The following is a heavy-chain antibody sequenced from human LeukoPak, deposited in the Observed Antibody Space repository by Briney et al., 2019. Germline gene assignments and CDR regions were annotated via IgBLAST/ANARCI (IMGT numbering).Heavy chain of an antibody. Sequence: KHGESLKISCQGSGSSLTTYWITWVRQMPGKGLEWMGTIDPSDSYTNYSPSFQGHVSISVDKSISTAYLQWSSLKASDTAMYYCARHLYGSVTYNVDYWGQGTLVTVSS. J-gene: IGHJ4*02. D-gene: IGHD3-10*01. V-gene: IGHV5-10-1*01. CDR2: IDPSDSYT. CDR1: GSSLTTYW. CDR3: ARHLYGSVTYNVDY.